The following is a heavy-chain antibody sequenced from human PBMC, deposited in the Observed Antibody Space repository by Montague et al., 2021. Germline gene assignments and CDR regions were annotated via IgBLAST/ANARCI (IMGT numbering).Heavy chain of an antibody. J-gene: IGHJ5*02. D-gene: IGHD3-10*01. CDR3: ARQDYIVSGTSYKGFDP. Sequence: SETLSLTCTVSSGSIFHAHWSWVRQPPGKGLEWLGSMFYGGATSNNPSPKSRVTMSIDSSTNQFSLKLRFVTAADTAVYYCARQDYIVSGTSYKGFDPWGQGIPVTVSS. CDR2: MFYGGAT. CDR1: SGSIFHAH. V-gene: IGHV4-59*08.